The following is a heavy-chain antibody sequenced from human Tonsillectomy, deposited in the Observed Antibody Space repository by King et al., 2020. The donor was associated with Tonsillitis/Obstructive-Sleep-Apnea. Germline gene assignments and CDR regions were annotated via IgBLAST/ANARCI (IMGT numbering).Heavy chain of an antibody. CDR3: ARHKQWLELYYFDY. J-gene: IGHJ4*02. V-gene: IGHV4-39*01. CDR1: GGSISSSSYY. CDR2: IFYGGST. D-gene: IGHD6-19*01. Sequence: QLQESGPGLVKPSETLSLTCTVSGGSISSSSYYWGWIRQPPGKGLEWIGNIFYGGSTYYNPSLKSRVTISVDTSKNQFSLKLSSVTAADTAMYYCARHKQWLELYYFDYWGQGTLVTVSS.